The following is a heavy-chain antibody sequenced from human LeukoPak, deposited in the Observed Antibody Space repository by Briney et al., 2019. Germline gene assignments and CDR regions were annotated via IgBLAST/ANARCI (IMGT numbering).Heavy chain of an antibody. D-gene: IGHD3-10*01. J-gene: IGHJ5*02. CDR2: IYYSGST. Sequence: SETLSLTCTVSGGSISSSSYYWGWIRQPPGKGLEWIGSIYYSGSTYYNPSLKSRVTISVDTSKNQFSLKLSSVTAADTAVYYCARETWGDSGSYRRSDWFDPWGQETLVTVSS. CDR3: ARETWGDSGSYRRSDWFDP. CDR1: GGSISSSSYY. V-gene: IGHV4-39*07.